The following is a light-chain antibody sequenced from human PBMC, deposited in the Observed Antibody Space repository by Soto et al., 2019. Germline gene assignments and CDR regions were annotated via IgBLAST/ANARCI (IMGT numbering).Light chain of an antibody. CDR1: QSVSSSY. V-gene: IGKV3-20*01. Sequence: EIVLTQSPGTLSLSPGERATLSCRASQSVSSSYLAWYQPKPGQAPRLLIYGASSRATGLPDRFSGSGSWTDFTLPISRLEPEDFALYYCQQYGSSPPLTFGQGTRLEIK. J-gene: IGKJ5*01. CDR2: GAS. CDR3: QQYGSSPPLT.